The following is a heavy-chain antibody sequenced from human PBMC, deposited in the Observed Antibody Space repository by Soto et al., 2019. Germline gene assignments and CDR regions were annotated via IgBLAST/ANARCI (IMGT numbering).Heavy chain of an antibody. V-gene: IGHV3-23*01. CDR1: GFTFSSYS. J-gene: IGHJ4*02. CDR3: ASQYSSGWKFFDY. D-gene: IGHD6-19*01. CDR2: ISGSGGST. Sequence: GGSLRLSCAASGFTFSSYSMSWVRQAPGKGLEWVSAISGSGGSTYYADSVKGRFAISRDNSKNTLYLQMNTLRAEDTAVYYCASQYSSGWKFFDYWGQGTLVTVSS.